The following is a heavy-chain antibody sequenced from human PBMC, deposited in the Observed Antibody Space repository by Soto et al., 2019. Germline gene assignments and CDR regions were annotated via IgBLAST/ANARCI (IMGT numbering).Heavy chain of an antibody. V-gene: IGHV1-69*01. CDR2: IIPIFGTA. CDR3: ASSYYDSSGYQPGYYYGMDV. J-gene: IGHJ6*02. CDR1: GGTFSSYA. D-gene: IGHD3-22*01. Sequence: QVQLVQSGAEVKKPGSSVNVSCKASGGTFSSYAISWVRQAPGQGLEWMGGIIPIFGTANYAQKFQGRVTITADESTSTAYMELSSLRSEDTAVYYCASSYYDSSGYQPGYYYGMDVWGQGTTVTVSS.